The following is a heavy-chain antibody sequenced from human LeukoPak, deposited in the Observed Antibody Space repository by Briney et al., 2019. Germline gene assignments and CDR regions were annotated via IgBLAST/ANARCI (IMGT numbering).Heavy chain of an antibody. Sequence: ASVKVSRKVSGYTLTELSIHWVRQAPGKGLEWMGGFDPEDGETIYAQKFQGRVTMTEDTSTDTAYMELSSLRSEDTAVYYCAAGWNDEAFDIWGQGTMVTVSS. V-gene: IGHV1-24*01. D-gene: IGHD1-1*01. CDR2: FDPEDGET. CDR3: AAGWNDEAFDI. CDR1: GYTLTELS. J-gene: IGHJ3*02.